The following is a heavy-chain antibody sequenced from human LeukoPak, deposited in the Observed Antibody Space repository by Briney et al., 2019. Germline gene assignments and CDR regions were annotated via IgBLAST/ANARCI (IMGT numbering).Heavy chain of an antibody. V-gene: IGHV3-73*01. D-gene: IGHD6-19*01. CDR1: GFTFSGSA. CDR2: IRSKANSYAT. Sequence: PGGSLRLSCAASGFTFSGSAMHWVRQASGKGVGWVGRIRSKANSYATAYAASEKGGFTISRDDSKNPAYLQMNSLKTEDTAVYYCTRHPLDIAVAGTGGYDYWGQGTLVTVSS. J-gene: IGHJ4*02. CDR3: TRHPLDIAVAGTGGYDY.